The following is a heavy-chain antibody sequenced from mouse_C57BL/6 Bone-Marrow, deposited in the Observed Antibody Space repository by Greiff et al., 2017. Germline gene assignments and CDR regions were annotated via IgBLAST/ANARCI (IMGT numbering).Heavy chain of an antibody. CDR3: ASYYGSSNPAWCAY. Sequence: QVQLKQSGAELVRPGASVTLSCKASGYTFTSYGISWVKQRTGQGLEWIGEIYPRSGNTYYNEKFKGKATLTADKSSSTAYMQLRSLTSEDSAVYSSASYYGSSNPAWCAYWGQGTLVTVSA. J-gene: IGHJ3*01. CDR1: GYTFTSYG. D-gene: IGHD1-1*01. V-gene: IGHV1-81*01. CDR2: IYPRSGNT.